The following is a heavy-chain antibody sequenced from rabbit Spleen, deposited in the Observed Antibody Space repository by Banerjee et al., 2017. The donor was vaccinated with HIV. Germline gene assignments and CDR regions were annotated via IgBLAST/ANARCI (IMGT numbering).Heavy chain of an antibody. Sequence: QQQLEACGGGLVQPGGSLTLSCDASGFDFSSYGVSWVRQAPGKGLEWIACINAVTGKSFEATGAKGLFTVSKSSSTTVTLQMTILTAADTATFFWARDCDGVIGWNFGWWGPGTLVTVS. CDR1: GFDFSSYG. V-gene: IGHV1S45*01. D-gene: IGHD4-1*01. CDR2: INAVTGKS. CDR3: ARDCDGVIGWNFGW. J-gene: IGHJ6*01.